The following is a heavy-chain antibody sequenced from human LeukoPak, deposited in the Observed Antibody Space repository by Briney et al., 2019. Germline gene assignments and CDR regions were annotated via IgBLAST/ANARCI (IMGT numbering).Heavy chain of an antibody. D-gene: IGHD2-21*01. V-gene: IGHV3-23*01. CDR3: ARDERSIQFNY. CDR1: GFTFSTYE. CDR2: IVGSGVTT. Sequence: PGGSLRLSCAASGFTFSTYEVNWVRQAPGKGLEWVSGIVGSGVTTYYADSVKGRFTISRDNSKSTLYLQLNSLRAEDTAIYYCARDERSIQFNYWGQGTLVTVSS. J-gene: IGHJ4*02.